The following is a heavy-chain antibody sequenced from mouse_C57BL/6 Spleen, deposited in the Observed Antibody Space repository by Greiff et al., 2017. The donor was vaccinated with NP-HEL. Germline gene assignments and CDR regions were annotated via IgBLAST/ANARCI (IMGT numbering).Heavy chain of an antibody. CDR2: IYPGDGDT. Sequence: QVQLQQSGPELVKPGASVKISCKASGYAFSSSWMNWVKQRPGKGLEWIGRIYPGDGDTNYNGKFKGKATLTADKSSSTAYMQLSSLTSEDSAVYFCAVTPRYFDVWGTGTTVTVSS. J-gene: IGHJ1*03. CDR3: AVTPRYFDV. V-gene: IGHV1-82*01. CDR1: GYAFSSSW. D-gene: IGHD2-1*01.